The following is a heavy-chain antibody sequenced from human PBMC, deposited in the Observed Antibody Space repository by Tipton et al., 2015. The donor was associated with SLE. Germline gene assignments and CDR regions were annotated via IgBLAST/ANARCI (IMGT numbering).Heavy chain of an antibody. CDR2: INQDGTS. CDR3: ARGLLFLPFDS. J-gene: IGHJ4*02. D-gene: IGHD3-3*01. V-gene: IGHV4-34*01. CDR1: GGSFSGYY. Sequence: TLSLTCSMFGGSFSGYYWSWIRQPPGRGLEWIGEINQDGTSNYNTSLSSRATISLDTSKKQFSLKLNSVTAADTAVYYCARGLLFLPFDSWGQGTLVTVSS.